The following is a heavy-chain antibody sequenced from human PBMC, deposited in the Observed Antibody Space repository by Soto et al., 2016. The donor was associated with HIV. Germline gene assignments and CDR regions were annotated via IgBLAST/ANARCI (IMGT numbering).Heavy chain of an antibody. J-gene: IGHJ5*02. V-gene: IGHV1-18*01. Sequence: QVQLVQSGAEVKKPGASVKVSCKASGYTFTSYGISWVRQAPGQGLEWMGWISAYNGNTNYAQKLQGRVTMTTDTSTSTAYMELRSLRSDDTAVYYCARDARITMIVVVISPFDPWGQGTLVTVSS. CDR3: ARDARITMIVVVISPFDP. CDR1: GYTFTSYG. CDR2: ISAYNGNT. D-gene: IGHD3-22*01.